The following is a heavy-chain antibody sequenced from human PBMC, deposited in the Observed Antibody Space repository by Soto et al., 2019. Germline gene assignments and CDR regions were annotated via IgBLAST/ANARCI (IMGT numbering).Heavy chain of an antibody. CDR1: GFTFSSYG. CDR2: IWFDGSNK. V-gene: IGHV3-33*03. Sequence: PGGSLRLSCAASGFTFSSYGMHWVRQAPGKGLEWVAVIWFDGSNKYFADSVKGRFTVSRDNAKNSLYLQMNSLRAEDTAVYYCARHSLTTPGTIYYWGQGTLVPGSS. CDR3: ARHSLTTPGTIYY. D-gene: IGHD1-1*01. J-gene: IGHJ4*02.